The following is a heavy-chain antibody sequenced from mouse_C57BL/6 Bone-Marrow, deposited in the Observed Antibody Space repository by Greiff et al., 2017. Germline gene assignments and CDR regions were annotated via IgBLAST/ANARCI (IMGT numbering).Heavy chain of an antibody. Sequence: VQLQQSGAELVRPGASVKLSCTASGFNIKDDYMHWVKQRPEQGLEWIGWIDPENGDTEYASKFQGKATITADTSSNTAYLQLSSLTSEDTAVYYCTARQAWFAYWGQEGLGTVSA. V-gene: IGHV14-4*01. J-gene: IGHJ3*01. CDR2: IDPENGDT. CDR3: TARQAWFAY. CDR1: GFNIKDDY. D-gene: IGHD3-2*01.